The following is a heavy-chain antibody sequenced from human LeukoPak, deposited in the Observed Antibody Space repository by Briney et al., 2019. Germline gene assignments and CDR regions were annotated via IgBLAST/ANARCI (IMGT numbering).Heavy chain of an antibody. CDR1: GGSFSTYY. J-gene: IGHJ3*02. D-gene: IGHD3-3*01. V-gene: IGHV4-34*01. CDR2: INHSAST. CDR3: ARGLEYECWRGNYSDGSDI. Sequence: SETLSLTCAVYGGSFSTYYWTWIRQPPGKGLEWIGEINHSASTNYHPSLKSRVTISVDTSKNQFSLKLSSVTAADTAVYYCARGLEYECWRGNYSDGSDIWGQGTMVTVSS.